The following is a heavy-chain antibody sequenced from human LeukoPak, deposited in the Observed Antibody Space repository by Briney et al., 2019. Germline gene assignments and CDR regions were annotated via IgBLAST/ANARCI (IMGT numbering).Heavy chain of an antibody. D-gene: IGHD4-4*01. V-gene: IGHV3-7*03. CDR2: IKQDGSEK. CDR3: ARGGLQDFDY. Sequence: GGSLRLSCAASGFTFSIYGMHWVRQAPGKGLEWVANIKQDGSEKYYVDSVKGRFTISRDNSKNTLYLQMNSLRAEDTAVYYCARGGLQDFDYWGQGTPVTVSS. J-gene: IGHJ4*02. CDR1: GFTFSIYG.